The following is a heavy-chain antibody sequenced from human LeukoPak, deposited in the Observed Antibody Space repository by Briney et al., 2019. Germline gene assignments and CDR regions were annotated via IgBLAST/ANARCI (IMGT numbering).Heavy chain of an antibody. CDR1: EFRFGRDW. J-gene: IGHJ1*01. D-gene: IGHD2-2*01. V-gene: IGHV3-7*01. CDR3: ATLDSTKSVF. Sequence: GGSLRLCCVASEFRFGRDWISWVRQAPGKGLEWVACIKQDGSEEYYVGSVRGRFTVSVDNGKNSLYLQMNSLRAEVTARYYCATLDSTKSVFWGRGTAVTVSS. CDR2: IKQDGSEE.